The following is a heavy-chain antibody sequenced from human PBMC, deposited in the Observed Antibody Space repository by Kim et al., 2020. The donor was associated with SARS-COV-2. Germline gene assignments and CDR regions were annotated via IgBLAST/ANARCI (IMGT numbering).Heavy chain of an antibody. CDR2: ISYDGSNK. CDR3: AKVLSFSRDHYYGMDV. D-gene: IGHD2-21*02. J-gene: IGHJ6*02. Sequence: GGSLRLSCAASGFTFSSYCMHWVRQAPGKGLEWVAVISYDGSNKYYADSVKGRFTISRDNSKNTLYLQMNSLRAEDTAVYYCAKVLSFSRDHYYGMDVWGQGTTVTVSS. V-gene: IGHV3-30*18. CDR1: GFTFSSYC.